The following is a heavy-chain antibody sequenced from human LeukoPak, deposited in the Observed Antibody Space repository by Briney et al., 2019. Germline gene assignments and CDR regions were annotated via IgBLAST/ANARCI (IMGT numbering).Heavy chain of an antibody. V-gene: IGHV4-38-2*02. Sequence: PSETLSLTCTVSGYSISSGYYWGWIRQPPGKGLEWIGSIYHSGSTYYNPSLKSRVTISVDTSKNQFSLKLSSVTAADTAVYYCARETVLMVYAIDYWGQGTLVTVSS. CDR1: GYSISSGYY. CDR2: IYHSGST. D-gene: IGHD2-8*01. CDR3: ARETVLMVYAIDY. J-gene: IGHJ4*02.